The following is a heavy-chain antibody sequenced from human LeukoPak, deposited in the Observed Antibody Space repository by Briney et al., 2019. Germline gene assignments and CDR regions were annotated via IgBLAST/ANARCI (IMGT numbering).Heavy chain of an antibody. CDR2: IYNGGST. Sequence: GGSLRLSCAASGFTFSNYTMNWVRQAPGKGLEWVSVIYNGGSTYYADSVKGRFTISRDNSKNTLYLHMNSLRAEDTAVYYCARVHSSGWYNHWGQGTLVTVSS. V-gene: IGHV3-66*01. CDR1: GFTFSNYT. J-gene: IGHJ5*02. CDR3: ARVHSSGWYNH. D-gene: IGHD6-19*01.